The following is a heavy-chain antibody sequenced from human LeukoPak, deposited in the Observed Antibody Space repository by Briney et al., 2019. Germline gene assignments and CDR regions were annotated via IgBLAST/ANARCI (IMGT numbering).Heavy chain of an antibody. J-gene: IGHJ4*02. V-gene: IGHV3-21*05. Sequence: GGSLRLSCAASGFSFSLYAMNWVRQAPGKGLEWISYINSGGDDIHYAASVRGRFTISRDDAGNTLFLQLSSLRAEDTDVYYCARDTIQPGLIDDWGQGTLVTVSS. D-gene: IGHD2-2*01. CDR3: ARDTIQPGLIDD. CDR2: INSGGDDI. CDR1: GFSFSLYA.